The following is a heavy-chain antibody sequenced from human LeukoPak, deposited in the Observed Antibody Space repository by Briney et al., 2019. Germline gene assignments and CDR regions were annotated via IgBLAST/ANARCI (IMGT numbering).Heavy chain of an antibody. J-gene: IGHJ6*03. Sequence: GGSLRLSCAASGFTFSSYWMSWVRQAPGKGLEWVANIKQDGSEKYYVDSVKGRFTISRDNAKNSLYLQMNSLRAEDTAVYYCARHKRLDTAMVFYYYYYYMDVWGKGTTVTVSS. CDR2: IKQDGSEK. CDR3: ARHKRLDTAMVFYYYYYYMDV. D-gene: IGHD5-18*01. V-gene: IGHV3-7*01. CDR1: GFTFSSYW.